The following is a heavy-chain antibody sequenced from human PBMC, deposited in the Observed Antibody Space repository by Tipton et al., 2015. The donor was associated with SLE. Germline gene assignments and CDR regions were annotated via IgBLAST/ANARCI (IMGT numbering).Heavy chain of an antibody. CDR1: GFTSSSYS. J-gene: IGHJ6*03. D-gene: IGHD3-3*01. Sequence: SLRLSCAASGFTSSSYSMNWVRQAPGKGLEWVSSISSSSSHLYYADSVKGRFTISRDTAKNSLYLQMNSLRAEDTAVNYSARDGNYDFWSGYYTTTPYMDVGGKGTTVNVAS. V-gene: IGHV3-21*01. CDR2: ISSSSSHL. CDR3: ARDGNYDFWSGYYTTTPYMDV.